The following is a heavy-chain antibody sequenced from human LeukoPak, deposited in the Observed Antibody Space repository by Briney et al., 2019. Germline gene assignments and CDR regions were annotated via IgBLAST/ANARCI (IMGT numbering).Heavy chain of an antibody. D-gene: IGHD6-19*01. J-gene: IGHJ6*03. CDR2: IYTSGST. CDR3: ARDMYSSGWPSYYYMDV. CDR1: GGSISSYY. V-gene: IGHV4-4*07. Sequence: SETLSLTCTVSGGSISSYYWSWIRQPPGKGLEWIGRIYTSGSTNYNPSLKSRVTISVDTSKNQFSLKLSSVTAADTAVYYCARDMYSSGWPSYYYMDVWGKGTTVTISS.